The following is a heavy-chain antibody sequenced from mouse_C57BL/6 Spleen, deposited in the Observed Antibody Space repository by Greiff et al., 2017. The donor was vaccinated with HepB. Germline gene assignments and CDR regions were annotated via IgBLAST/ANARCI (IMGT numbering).Heavy chain of an antibody. D-gene: IGHD2-1*01. V-gene: IGHV1-66*01. Sequence: VQLQESGPELVKPGASVKISCKASGYSFTSYYIHWVKQRPGQGLEWIGWIYPGSGNTKYNEKFKGKATLTADTSSSTAYMQLSSLTSEDSAVYYCARSPVYYGNYYYAMDYWGQGTSVTVSS. CDR1: GYSFTSYY. CDR2: IYPGSGNT. CDR3: ARSPVYYGNYYYAMDY. J-gene: IGHJ4*01.